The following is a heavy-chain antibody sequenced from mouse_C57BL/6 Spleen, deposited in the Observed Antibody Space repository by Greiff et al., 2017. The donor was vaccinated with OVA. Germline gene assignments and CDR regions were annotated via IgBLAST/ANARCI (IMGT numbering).Heavy chain of an antibody. Sequence: QVQLQQSGPELVKPGASVKISCKASGYAFSSSWMNWVKQRPGKGLEWIGRIYPGDGDTNYNGKFKGKATLTADKSSSTAYMQLSSLTSEDSAVYFCASTGTDFDYWGQGTTLTVSS. J-gene: IGHJ2*01. D-gene: IGHD4-1*02. CDR2: IYPGDGDT. CDR1: GYAFSSSW. V-gene: IGHV1-82*01. CDR3: ASTGTDFDY.